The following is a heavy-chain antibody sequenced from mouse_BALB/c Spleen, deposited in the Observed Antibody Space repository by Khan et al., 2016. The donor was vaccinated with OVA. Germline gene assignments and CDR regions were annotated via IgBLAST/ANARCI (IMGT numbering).Heavy chain of an antibody. D-gene: IGHD1-2*01. J-gene: IGHJ3*01. Sequence: QVQLKESGPGLVAPSQSLSITCTVSGFSLTSYGVHWVRQPPGKGLEWLGIIWAGGSTTYNSALMSRLSISKDNSKSQVFLKMNSLQTVDTARYYCARDTTATPYWGQGTLVTISA. CDR3: ARDTTATPY. V-gene: IGHV2-9*02. CDR1: GFSLTSYG. CDR2: IWAGGST.